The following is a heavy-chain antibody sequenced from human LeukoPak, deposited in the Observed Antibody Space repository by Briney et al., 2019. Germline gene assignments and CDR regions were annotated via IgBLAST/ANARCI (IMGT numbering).Heavy chain of an antibody. CDR1: GFSFSSYS. CDR3: ARRSEFGVLYYMDV. J-gene: IGHJ6*03. Sequence: GGSLILSCAASGFSFSSYSMNWVRQAPGKGLEWVSYISASSGTIYYADSVKGRFTISRDNAKNSLYLQMNSLRGEDTAVYYCARRSEFGVLYYMDVWGKGTTVTVSS. D-gene: IGHD3-16*01. CDR2: ISASSGTI. V-gene: IGHV3-48*01.